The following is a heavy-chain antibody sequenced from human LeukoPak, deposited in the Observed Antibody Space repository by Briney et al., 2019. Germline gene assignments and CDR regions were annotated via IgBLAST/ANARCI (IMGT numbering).Heavy chain of an antibody. J-gene: IGHJ4*02. CDR3: ARATAVAGPKNKPEFDY. D-gene: IGHD6-19*01. V-gene: IGHV1-46*01. CDR2: INPSGGST. CDR1: GYTFTSYY. Sequence: ASVKVSCKASGYTFTSYYMHWVQQAPGQGLEWMGIINPSGGSTSYAQKFQGRVTMTRDTSTSTVYMELSSLRSEDTAVYYCARATAVAGPKNKPEFDYWGQGTLVTVSS.